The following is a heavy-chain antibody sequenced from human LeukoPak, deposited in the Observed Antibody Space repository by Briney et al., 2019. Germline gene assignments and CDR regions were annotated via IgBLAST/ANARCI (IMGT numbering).Heavy chain of an antibody. CDR3: ARHRDSSGYAYTDFDY. Sequence: SETLSLTCTVSGGSISSYYWSWIRQPLGKGLEWIGYIYTSGSTNYNPSLKSRVTISVDTSKNQFSLKLSSVTTADTAVYYCARHRDSSGYAYTDFDYWGQGTLVTVSS. CDR1: GGSISSYY. D-gene: IGHD3-22*01. J-gene: IGHJ4*02. CDR2: IYTSGST. V-gene: IGHV4-4*09.